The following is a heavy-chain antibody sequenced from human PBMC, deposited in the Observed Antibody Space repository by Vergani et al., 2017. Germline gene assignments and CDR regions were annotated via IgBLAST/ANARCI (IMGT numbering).Heavy chain of an antibody. CDR1: GGSISSGGYY. CDR3: ARVSALAAHTPNWFDP. D-gene: IGHD6-6*01. CDR2: IYYSGST. Sequence: QVQLQESGPGLVKPSQTLSLTCTVSGGSISSGGYYWSWIRQHPGKGLEWIGYIYYSGSTYYNPSLKSRVTISVDTSKNQFSLKLSSVTAADTAVYYCARVSALAAHTPNWFDPWGQGTLVTVSS. J-gene: IGHJ5*02. V-gene: IGHV4-31*03.